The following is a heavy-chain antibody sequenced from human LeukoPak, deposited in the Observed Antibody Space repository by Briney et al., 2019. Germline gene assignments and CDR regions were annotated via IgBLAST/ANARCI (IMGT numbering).Heavy chain of an antibody. CDR1: GDSISGSSYS. V-gene: IGHV4-39*01. D-gene: IGHD1-14*01. CDR2: IYNSVIT. CDR3: ARLDYNFGTI. Sequence: PSETLSLTCTVSGDSISGSSYSWGWIRQPPGKGLEWIGNIYNSVITYYNPSLKSRVTIAVDTSKNQFSLRLTSVTAADTALYFCARLDYNFGTIWGQGALVTVSP. J-gene: IGHJ4*02.